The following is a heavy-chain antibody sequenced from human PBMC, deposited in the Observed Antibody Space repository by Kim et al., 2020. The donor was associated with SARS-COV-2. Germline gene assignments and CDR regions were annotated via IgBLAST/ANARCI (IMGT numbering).Heavy chain of an antibody. CDR2: IRSKAYGGTT. V-gene: IGHV3-49*04. CDR3: TRVIRDAFDI. CDR1: GFTFGDYA. Sequence: GGSLRLSCTASGFTFGDYAMSWVRQAPGKGLEWVGFIRSKAYGGTTEYAASVKGRFTISRDDSKSIAYLQMNSLKTEDTAVYYCTRVIRDAFDIWGQGTMVTVSS. J-gene: IGHJ3*02.